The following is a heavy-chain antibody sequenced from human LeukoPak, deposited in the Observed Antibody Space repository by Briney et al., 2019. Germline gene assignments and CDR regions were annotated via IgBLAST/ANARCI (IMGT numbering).Heavy chain of an antibody. CDR3: ARVRHPDETGDPYYFDY. J-gene: IGHJ4*02. CDR2: IYYSGST. D-gene: IGHD7-27*01. CDR1: GGSISSSSYY. Sequence: PSETLSLTCTVSGGSISSSSYYWGWIRQPPGKGLEWLGYIYYSGSTNYNPSLKSRVTISVDTSKNQFSLKLSSVTAADTAVYYCARVRHPDETGDPYYFDYWGQGTLVTVSS. V-gene: IGHV4-61*05.